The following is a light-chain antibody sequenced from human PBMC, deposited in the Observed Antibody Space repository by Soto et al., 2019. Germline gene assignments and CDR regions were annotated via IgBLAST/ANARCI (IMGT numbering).Light chain of an antibody. J-gene: IGKJ3*01. CDR3: QQYNNWVPEGT. CDR2: GAS. Sequence: EIVMTQSPATLSVSPGERATLSCRASQSVSSNLAWYQQKPGQAPRLLIYGASTRATGIPARFSGSGSGTEFTLTISSLQSEDFAVYYCQQYNNWVPEGTFGPGTKVDIK. V-gene: IGKV3-15*01. CDR1: QSVSSN.